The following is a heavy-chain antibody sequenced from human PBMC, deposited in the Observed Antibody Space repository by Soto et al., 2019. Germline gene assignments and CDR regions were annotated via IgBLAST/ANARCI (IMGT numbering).Heavy chain of an antibody. D-gene: IGHD1-26*01. Sequence: QVQLVEFGGGVVQPGRSLRLSCAASGFTFSSYGMHWVRQAPGKGLEWVAVISYDGSNKYYADSVKGRFTISRDHSKNTLYLHMNSLRAEDTAVYYCAKSIVGAIRSGMDVWDQGTTVTVSS. CDR1: GFTFSSYG. J-gene: IGHJ6*02. V-gene: IGHV3-30*18. CDR2: ISYDGSNK. CDR3: AKSIVGAIRSGMDV.